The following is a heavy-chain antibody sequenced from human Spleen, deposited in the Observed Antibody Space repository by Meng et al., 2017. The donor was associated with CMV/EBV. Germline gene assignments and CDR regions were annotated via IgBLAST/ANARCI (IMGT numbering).Heavy chain of an antibody. J-gene: IGHJ5*02. D-gene: IGHD3-3*01. CDR1: TCTGYH. CDR3: ARRITDFWSGYLGGFDP. CDR2: INPNSGGT. Sequence: TCTGYHMHRVQQAPGQGLEWMGWINPNSGGTNYAQKFQGRVTMTRDTSISTAYMELSRLRSDDTAVYYCARRITDFWSGYLGGFDPWGQGTLVTVSS. V-gene: IGHV1-2*02.